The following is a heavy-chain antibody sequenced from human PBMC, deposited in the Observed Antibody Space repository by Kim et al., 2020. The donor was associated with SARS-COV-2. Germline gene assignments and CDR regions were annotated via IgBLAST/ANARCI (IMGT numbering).Heavy chain of an antibody. CDR3: ARGSVRLKQWLVLVYYGMDV. Sequence: SETLSLTCAVYGGSFSGYYWSWIRQPPGKGLEWIGEINHSGSTNYNPSLKSRVTISVDTSKNQFSLKLSSVTAADTAVYYCARGSVRLKQWLVLVYYGMDVWGQGTTVTVSS. CDR1: GGSFSGYY. J-gene: IGHJ6*02. CDR2: INHSGST. D-gene: IGHD6-19*01. V-gene: IGHV4-34*01.